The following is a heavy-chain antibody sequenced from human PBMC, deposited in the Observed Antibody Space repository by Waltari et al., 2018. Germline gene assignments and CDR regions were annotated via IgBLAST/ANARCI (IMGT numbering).Heavy chain of an antibody. CDR1: GFTFSSYG. CDR3: AKDGAPLYYYYMDV. CDR2: IRYDGSNK. V-gene: IGHV3-30*02. J-gene: IGHJ6*03. D-gene: IGHD2-15*01. Sequence: QVQLVESGGGVVQPGGSLRLSCAASGFTFSSYGMHWVRQAPGKGLEWVAFIRYDGSNKYYADSVKGRFTISRDNSKNTLYLQMNSLRAEDTAVYYCAKDGAPLYYYYMDVWGKGTTVTVSS.